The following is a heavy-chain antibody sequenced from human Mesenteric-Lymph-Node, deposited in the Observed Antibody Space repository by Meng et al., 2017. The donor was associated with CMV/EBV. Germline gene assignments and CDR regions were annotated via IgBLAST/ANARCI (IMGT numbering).Heavy chain of an antibody. V-gene: IGHV3-11*01. Sequence: GESLKISCVASGFTFSDYYMSWIRQAPGKGLEWLSYISSGGSTIYYADSVKGRFTISRDNAKNSLFLQINSLRAEDTAVYYCATNYDFFSGYSHQFYYGMDVWGQGTTVTVSS. CDR2: ISSGGSTI. CDR1: GFTFSDYY. D-gene: IGHD3-3*01. CDR3: ATNYDFFSGYSHQFYYGMDV. J-gene: IGHJ6*02.